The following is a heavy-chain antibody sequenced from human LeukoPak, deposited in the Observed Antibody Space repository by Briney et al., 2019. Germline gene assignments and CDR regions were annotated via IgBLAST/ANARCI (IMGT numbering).Heavy chain of an antibody. D-gene: IGHD6-6*01. CDR2: IYYSGST. V-gene: IGHV4-39*07. Sequence: PSETLSLTCTVSGGSISSSSYYWGWIRQPPGKGLEWIGSIYYSGSTYYNPSLKSRVTISVDTSKNQFSLKLSSVTAADTAVYYCARGLGRIAARPLDYWGQGTLVTVSS. CDR3: ARGLGRIAARPLDY. J-gene: IGHJ4*02. CDR1: GGSISSSSYY.